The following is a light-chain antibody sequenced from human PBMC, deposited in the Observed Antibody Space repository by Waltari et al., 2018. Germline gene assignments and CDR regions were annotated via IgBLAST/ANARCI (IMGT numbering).Light chain of an antibody. CDR3: QQYNSYPWT. J-gene: IGKJ1*01. Sequence: DIQMTQSPSTLSASVGDNVTITCRASQSVRSWLAWFQQKPGNAPKVLIYKASKLENGVPSRFGGRSSGTDFSLTIRRLQPDDFATYYCQQYNSYPWTFGQGTKVEVK. V-gene: IGKV1-5*03. CDR2: KAS. CDR1: QSVRSW.